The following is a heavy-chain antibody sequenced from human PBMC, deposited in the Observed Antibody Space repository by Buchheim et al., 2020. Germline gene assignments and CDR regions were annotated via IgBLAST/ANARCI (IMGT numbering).Heavy chain of an antibody. J-gene: IGHJ6*02. CDR1: GYSFTNYW. CDR2: IDPSDSYT. CDR3: ARRVAGRKHYFGMDV. D-gene: IGHD6-19*01. Sequence: EVQLVQSGAEVKKPGESLRISCKGSGYSFTNYWINWVRQMPGKGLEWMGTIDPSDSYTNYSTSFQGHVTISTDQSISTTYPQWSSLKASDTAMYYCARRVAGRKHYFGMDVWGQGTT. V-gene: IGHV5-10-1*01.